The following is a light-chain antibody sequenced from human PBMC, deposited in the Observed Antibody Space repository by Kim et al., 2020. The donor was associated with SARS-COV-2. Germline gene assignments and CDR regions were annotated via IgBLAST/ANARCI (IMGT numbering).Light chain of an antibody. Sequence: ASEGDIVTITCRASQSIGNNLAWFQQKPGKVPKRLIYAASTLQSGVPSRFSGSGSGTEFTLTISSLQPEDFATYYCLRHNNYPWTFGQGTKVDIK. CDR2: AAS. CDR1: QSIGNN. V-gene: IGKV1-17*03. CDR3: LRHNNYPWT. J-gene: IGKJ1*01.